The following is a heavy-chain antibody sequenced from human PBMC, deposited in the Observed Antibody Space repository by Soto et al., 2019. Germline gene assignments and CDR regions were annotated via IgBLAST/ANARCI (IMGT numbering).Heavy chain of an antibody. CDR1: GGSVSSGSYY. J-gene: IGHJ4*02. Sequence: PSETLSLTCTVSGGSVSSGSYYWSWIRQPPGKGLEWIGYFYYSGSSNYNPSLKSRVTISVDTSKNQFSLKLSSVTAADTAVYYCARLPGAPNYWGQGTLVTVSS. CDR3: ARLPGAPNY. V-gene: IGHV4-61*01. CDR2: FYYSGSS.